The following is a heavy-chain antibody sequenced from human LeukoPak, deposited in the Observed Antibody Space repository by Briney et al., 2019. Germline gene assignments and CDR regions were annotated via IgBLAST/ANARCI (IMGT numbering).Heavy chain of an antibody. J-gene: IGHJ4*02. Sequence: ASVKVSCKVSGYTRTELSMHWVRQAPGKGLEWMGGFDPEDGETIYAQKFQGRVTMTEDTSTDTAYMELSSLRSEDTAVYYCATAPLAAAGRFDYWGQGTLVTVSS. CDR1: GYTRTELS. V-gene: IGHV1-24*01. CDR3: ATAPLAAAGRFDY. D-gene: IGHD6-13*01. CDR2: FDPEDGET.